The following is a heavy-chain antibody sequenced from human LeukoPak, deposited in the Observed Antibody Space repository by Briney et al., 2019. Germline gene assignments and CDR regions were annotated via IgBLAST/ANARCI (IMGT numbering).Heavy chain of an antibody. Sequence: GGSLRLSCAASGFTFSSYAMSWVRQAPGKGLEWVSAISGSGGSTYYADSVKGRFTISRDNSKNTLYLQMNSLRAEDTAVYYCAGNDYGDSDHYFDYWGQGTLVTVSS. J-gene: IGHJ4*02. CDR1: GFTFSSYA. CDR3: AGNDYGDSDHYFDY. CDR2: ISGSGGST. V-gene: IGHV3-23*01. D-gene: IGHD4-17*01.